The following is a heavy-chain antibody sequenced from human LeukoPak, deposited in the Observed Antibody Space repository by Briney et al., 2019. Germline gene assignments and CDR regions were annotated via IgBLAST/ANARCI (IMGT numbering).Heavy chain of an antibody. CDR3: AINGDYETFDY. CDR2: ISGSGGST. CDR1: GFTFSSAW. Sequence: GGSLILSCAASGFTFSSAWMNWVRQAPGKGLEWVSAISGSGGSTYYADSVKGRFTISRDNSKNTLYLQMNSLRAEDTAVYYCAINGDYETFDYWGQGTLVTVSS. J-gene: IGHJ4*02. D-gene: IGHD4-17*01. V-gene: IGHV3-23*01.